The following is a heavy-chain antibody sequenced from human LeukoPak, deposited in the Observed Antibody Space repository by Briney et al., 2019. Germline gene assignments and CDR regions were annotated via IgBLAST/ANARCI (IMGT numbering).Heavy chain of an antibody. CDR3: ARGRADIVVVPAATPFDY. V-gene: IGHV5-51*01. CDR2: IYPGDSDT. CDR1: GYSFTSYW. D-gene: IGHD2-2*01. J-gene: IGHJ4*02. Sequence: GESLKISCKGSGYSFTSYWIGWVRQLPGKGLEWMGIIYPGDSDTRYSPSFQGQVTISADKSISTAYLQWSSPKASDTAMYYCARGRADIVVVPAATPFDYWGQGTLVTVSS.